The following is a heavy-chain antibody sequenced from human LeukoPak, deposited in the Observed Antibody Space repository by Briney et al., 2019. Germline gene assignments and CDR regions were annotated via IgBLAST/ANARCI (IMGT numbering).Heavy chain of an antibody. J-gene: IGHJ4*02. D-gene: IGHD3-9*01. CDR2: IYYSGTI. CDR3: ARGFDDILTGYHRDYYFDS. Sequence: SETLSLTCSVSGSSMRTYYWNWIRQPPGKGPEWIGYIYYSGTINYNPSLKSRVAISIDTSKNQFSLELSSVTAADTAMYYCARGFDDILTGYHRDYYFDSWGQGAPVTVSS. V-gene: IGHV4-59*01. CDR1: GSSMRTYY.